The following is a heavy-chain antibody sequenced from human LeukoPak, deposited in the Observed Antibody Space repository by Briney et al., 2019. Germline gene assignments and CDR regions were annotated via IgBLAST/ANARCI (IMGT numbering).Heavy chain of an antibody. CDR1: GGSFSGYY. CDR2: INHSGST. D-gene: IGHD2-2*01. J-gene: IGHJ4*02. CDR3: ARGVRYCSSTSCYESLYYFDY. Sequence: SETLSLTSAVYGGSFSGYYWSWIRQPPGKGLEWIGEINHSGSTNYNPSLKSRVTISVDTSKNQFSLKLSSVTAADTAVYYCARGVRYCSSTSCYESLYYFDYWGQGTLVTVSS. V-gene: IGHV4-34*01.